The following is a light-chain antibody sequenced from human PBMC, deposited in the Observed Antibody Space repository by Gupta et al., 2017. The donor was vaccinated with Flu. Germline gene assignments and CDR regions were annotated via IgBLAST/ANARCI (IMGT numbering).Light chain of an antibody. V-gene: IGLV2-14*01. CDR2: EVT. Sequence: QSALTQPASVSGSPGQWITISCTGTSSDIGGYNYVSWYLQHPGKAPKLMIYEVTNRPSGVSNRFSGSKSGNTASLTVSGLQAEDEADYFCGSYTSSSTWVFGGGTKLTVL. CDR1: SSDIGGYNY. CDR3: GSYTSSSTWV. J-gene: IGLJ3*02.